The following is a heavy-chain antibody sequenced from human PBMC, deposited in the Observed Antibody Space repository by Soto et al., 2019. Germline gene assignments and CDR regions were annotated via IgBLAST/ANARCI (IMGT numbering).Heavy chain of an antibody. J-gene: IGHJ4*02. V-gene: IGHV3-30*18. D-gene: IGHD3-10*01. Sequence: QVQLVESGGGVVQPGRSLRLSCAASGFPFTNYGMHWVRQAPGKGLEWVSVISYDGSDKHYADSVKGRFSISRDNSKSTLYLQMNSLRAEDTAVYYCVKDLGYKDSWGQGTLVTVSS. CDR2: ISYDGSDK. CDR1: GFPFTNYG. CDR3: VKDLGYKDS.